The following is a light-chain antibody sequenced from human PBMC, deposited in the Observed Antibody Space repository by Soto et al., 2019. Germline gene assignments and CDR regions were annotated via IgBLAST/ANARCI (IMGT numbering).Light chain of an antibody. CDR2: GAV. Sequence: EVVLTQSPGTLSLFPGERATLSCRASQSVNTKFFAWYQQKPGQAPRLLIHGAVNRATGIPDRFSGSGSGTDFTLSITKREPEDLAVYYCQQYGNAPWTFGQGTKVEIK. CDR3: QQYGNAPWT. V-gene: IGKV3-20*01. CDR1: QSVNTKF. J-gene: IGKJ1*01.